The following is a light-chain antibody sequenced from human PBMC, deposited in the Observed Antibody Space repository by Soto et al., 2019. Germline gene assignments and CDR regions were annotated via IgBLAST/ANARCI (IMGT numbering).Light chain of an antibody. CDR1: QNVGNN. CDR2: GAS. CDR3: QYYNNWPPSIT. V-gene: IGKV3-15*01. J-gene: IGKJ5*01. Sequence: IGITQSPATLSLSPLEISTLSCMSSQNVGNNLVWYQQKPGQAPRLLIYGASTRAAGIPARFSGSGSGTEFTLTISSLQSEDFAFYYCQYYNNWPPSITFGQGTRLEIK.